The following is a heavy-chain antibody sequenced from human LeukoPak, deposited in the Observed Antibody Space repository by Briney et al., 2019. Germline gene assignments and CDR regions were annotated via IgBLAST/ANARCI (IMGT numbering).Heavy chain of an antibody. J-gene: IGHJ4*02. CDR1: GYTFTSYA. V-gene: IGHV7-4-1*02. CDR2: INTHTGDP. D-gene: IGHD4-23*01. CDR3: ARSPGGPHNTYDS. Sequence: ASVKVSCKASGYTFTSYALNWVRQAPGQGLEWMGWINTHTGDPTYVQGFTGRFVFSLDTPARTTFLQISSLKPDDTAMYYCARSPGGPHNTYDSWGQGTLVTVFS.